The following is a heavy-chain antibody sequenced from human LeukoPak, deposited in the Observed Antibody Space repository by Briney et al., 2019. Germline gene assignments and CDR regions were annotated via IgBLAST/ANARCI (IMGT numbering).Heavy chain of an antibody. D-gene: IGHD3-10*01. CDR1: GGSIRSGDYF. J-gene: IGHJ4*02. CDR3: AREAPDNPGSYVDY. CDR2: MHYSGIT. V-gene: IGHV4-30-4*01. Sequence: SQTLSLTCTVSGGSIRSGDYFWSWIRQSPGKGLQWIGYMHYSGITNYNASLKSRLTMSVDTSKNQFYLKLSSVSAADTAVYYCAREAPDNPGSYVDYWGQGTLVTVS.